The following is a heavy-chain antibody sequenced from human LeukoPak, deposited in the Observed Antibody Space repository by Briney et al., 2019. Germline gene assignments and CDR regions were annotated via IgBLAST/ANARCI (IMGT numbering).Heavy chain of an antibody. D-gene: IGHD6-19*01. CDR1: GFTFSGCD. J-gene: IGHJ4*02. V-gene: IGHV3-73*01. CDR3: VRDNGGSGWFY. Sequence: GGSLRLSCAASGFTFSGCDMHWVRQASGKGLEWVGRITTKANSYATAYAASLKGRFTISRDDSINTAYLQMNSLRAEDTAVYYCVRDNGGSGWFYWGQGTLVTVSS. CDR2: ITTKANSYAT.